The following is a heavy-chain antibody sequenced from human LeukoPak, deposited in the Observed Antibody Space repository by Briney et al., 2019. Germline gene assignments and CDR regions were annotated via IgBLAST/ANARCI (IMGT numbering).Heavy chain of an antibody. CDR1: GDSINSLDL. V-gene: IGHV4-39*01. Sequence: SGTLSLTCTVSGDSINSLDLWSWVRPPPGKGLEWIGSIYYSGSTYCNPSLKSRVTISVDTSKNQFSLKLNSVAATDTAVYYCARHYGPWGQGTLVTVSS. CDR3: ARHYGP. J-gene: IGHJ4*02. D-gene: IGHD3-10*01. CDR2: IYYSGST.